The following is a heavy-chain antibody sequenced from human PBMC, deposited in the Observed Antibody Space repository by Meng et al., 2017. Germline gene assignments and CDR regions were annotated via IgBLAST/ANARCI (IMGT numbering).Heavy chain of an antibody. CDR1: GFTVSSNY. CDR3: ARGPRYSSSWYDAFDI. V-gene: IGHV3-66*02. J-gene: IGHJ3*02. D-gene: IGHD6-13*01. Sequence: GESLKISCAASGFTVSSNYMSWVRQAPGKGLEWVSVIYSGGSTYYADSVKGRFTISRDNSKNTRYLQMNSLRAEDTAVYYCARGPRYSSSWYDAFDIWGQGTMVTVSS. CDR2: IYSGGST.